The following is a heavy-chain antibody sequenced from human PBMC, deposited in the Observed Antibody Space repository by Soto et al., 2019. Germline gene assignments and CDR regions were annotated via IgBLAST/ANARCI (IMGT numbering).Heavy chain of an antibody. D-gene: IGHD3-10*01. J-gene: IGHJ4*02. CDR1: GVIVSAHY. Sequence: GGSLRLSCAGSGVIVSAHYMHWVRQAPGKGLEWVSVIYTGDITHYADSGKGRFTVSRDNSKNTLYLQMNSLRAEDTAVYYCARESAPSLSDSWFFFDYWGQGTLVTVSS. V-gene: IGHV3-66*01. CDR2: IYTGDIT. CDR3: ARESAPSLSDSWFFFDY.